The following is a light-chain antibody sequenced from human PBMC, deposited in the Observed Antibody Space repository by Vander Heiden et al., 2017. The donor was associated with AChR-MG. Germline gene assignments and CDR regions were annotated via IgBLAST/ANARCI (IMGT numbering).Light chain of an antibody. CDR2: DVS. Sequence: QSALTQPASVSGSPGQSITISCTGTSSDVGGYNYVSWYQQHPGKAPKLMIYDVSNRPSGVSNRFSGPKSGNTASLTISGPQAEDEADYYCSSYTSSSTYVVFGGGTKLTVL. J-gene: IGLJ2*01. V-gene: IGLV2-14*03. CDR1: SSDVGGYNY. CDR3: SSYTSSSTYVV.